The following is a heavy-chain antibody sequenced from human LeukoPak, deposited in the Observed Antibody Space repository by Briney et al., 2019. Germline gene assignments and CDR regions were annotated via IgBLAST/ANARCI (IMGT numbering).Heavy chain of an antibody. D-gene: IGHD4-11*01. V-gene: IGHV3-30-3*01. J-gene: IGHJ4*02. CDR2: ISYDGSHK. CDR1: GFTFSSYA. CDR3: STVTTEYYFDF. Sequence: GRSLRLSCAASGFTFSSYAMHWVRQAPGKGLEWVAVISYDGSHKYYADSVKGRFTISRDNSKNTLYLQMNSLRAEDTAVYYCSTVTTEYYFDFWGQGTLVTVSS.